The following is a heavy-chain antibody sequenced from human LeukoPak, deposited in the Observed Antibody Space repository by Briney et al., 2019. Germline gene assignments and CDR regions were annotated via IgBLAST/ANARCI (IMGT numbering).Heavy chain of an antibody. D-gene: IGHD6-13*01. CDR1: GFTFSSYS. J-gene: IGHJ4*02. V-gene: IGHV3-21*01. CDR3: ASLGRQQLVPGY. Sequence: GGSLRLSCAASGFTFSSYSMNWVRQAPGKGLEWVSSISSSSSYIYYADSVKGRFTISRDNAKNSLYLQMNSLRAEDTAVYYCASLGRQQLVPGYWGQGTLVTVSS. CDR2: ISSSSSYI.